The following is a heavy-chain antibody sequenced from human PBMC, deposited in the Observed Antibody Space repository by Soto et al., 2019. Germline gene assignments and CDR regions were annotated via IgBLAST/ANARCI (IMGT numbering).Heavy chain of an antibody. CDR2: IYYSGST. J-gene: IGHJ6*02. CDR3: ARDTTPTYYDFWSCYKPHLYGMDV. D-gene: IGHD3-3*01. Sequence: SETLSLTCTVSGGSVSSGSYYWSWIRQPPGKGLEWIGYIYYSGSTNYNPSLKSRVTISVDTSKNQFSLKLSSVTAADTAVYYCARDTTPTYYDFWSCYKPHLYGMDVWGQGTTVTVSS. V-gene: IGHV4-61*01. CDR1: GGSVSSGSYY.